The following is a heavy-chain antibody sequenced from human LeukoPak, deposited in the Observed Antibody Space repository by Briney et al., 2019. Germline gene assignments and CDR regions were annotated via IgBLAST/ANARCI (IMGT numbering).Heavy chain of an antibody. J-gene: IGHJ6*03. CDR1: GGSISSYY. D-gene: IGHD1/OR15-1a*01. Sequence: SETLSLTCTVSGGSISSYYWSWIRQPPGKGLEWIGYIYYSGSTNYNPSLKSRVTISVDTSKNKFSLKLSSVTAADTAVYYCASVGWNSRRPYYYYYMDGWGKGTTVTVSS. CDR3: ASVGWNSRRPYYYYYMDG. CDR2: IYYSGST. V-gene: IGHV4-59*01.